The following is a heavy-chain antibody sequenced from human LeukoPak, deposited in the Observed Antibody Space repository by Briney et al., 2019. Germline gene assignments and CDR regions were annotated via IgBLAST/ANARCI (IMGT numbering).Heavy chain of an antibody. CDR1: GGSFSGYY. Sequence: ASETLSLTCAVYGGSFSGYYWSWIRQPLGKGLEWIGEINHSGSTNYNPSLKSRVTISLDKSKNQFSLRLTSVTAADTAVYYCAKAAVAVDYWGQGTLVTVSS. D-gene: IGHD6-19*01. CDR3: AKAAVAVDY. J-gene: IGHJ4*02. CDR2: INHSGST. V-gene: IGHV4-34*01.